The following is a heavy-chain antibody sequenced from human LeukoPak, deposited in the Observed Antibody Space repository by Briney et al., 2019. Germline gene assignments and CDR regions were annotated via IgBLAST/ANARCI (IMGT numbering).Heavy chain of an antibody. Sequence: GASVKVSCKASGYTFTTYGITWVRQAPGRGLEWMGWINAYNGNTNYAQKLQGRVTMTTDTSTSTAYMELWSLTSDDTAVYYCARDRGDYDYWGQGTLVTVSS. CDR2: INAYNGNT. CDR3: ARDRGDYDY. D-gene: IGHD4-17*01. J-gene: IGHJ4*02. CDR1: GYTFTTYG. V-gene: IGHV1-18*01.